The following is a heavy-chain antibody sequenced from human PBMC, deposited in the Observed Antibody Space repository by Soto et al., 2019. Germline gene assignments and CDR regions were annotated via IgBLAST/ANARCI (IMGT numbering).Heavy chain of an antibody. J-gene: IGHJ4*02. V-gene: IGHV3-49*03. Sequence: PGGSLRLSCTTSGFSFGEYTMNWFRQAPGKGLEWVGFIRDESFGGTTEYAASVKGRFTISRDDSTSIAYLKMNSLKTDNTVVYYCSREFYYETSGYYSFDYWGQATLVTVSS. D-gene: IGHD3-22*01. CDR1: GFSFGEYT. CDR3: SREFYYETSGYYSFDY. CDR2: IRDESFGGTT.